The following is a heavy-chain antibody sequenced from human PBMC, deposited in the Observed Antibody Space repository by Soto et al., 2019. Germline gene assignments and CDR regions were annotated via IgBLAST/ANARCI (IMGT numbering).Heavy chain of an antibody. CDR3: ARADRYCSGGSCYGYYFDY. CDR2: IYPGDSDT. Sequence: PGESLKISCKGSGYSFTSYWIGWVRQMPGKGLDWMGIIYPGDSDTRYSPSFQGQVTISADKSISTAYLQWSSLKASDTAMYYCARADRYCSGGSCYGYYFDYWGQGTLVTVSS. D-gene: IGHD2-15*01. V-gene: IGHV5-51*01. J-gene: IGHJ4*02. CDR1: GYSFTSYW.